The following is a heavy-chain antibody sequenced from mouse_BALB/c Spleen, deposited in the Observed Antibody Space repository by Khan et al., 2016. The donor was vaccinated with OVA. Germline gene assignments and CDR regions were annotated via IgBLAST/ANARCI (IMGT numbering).Heavy chain of an antibody. CDR2: INPTSGYT. CDR3: TRDSIAY. Sequence: VQLQQSGAELAKPGASVKMSCKASGYTFTTYWMHWVKQRPGKGLEWIGYINPTSGYTDYNEKFKDRATLSADKSSSKAYMQLSSLTSEDSAVYDCTRDSIAYWGQGTTLTVSS. CDR1: GYTFTTYW. V-gene: IGHV1-7*01. J-gene: IGHJ2*01.